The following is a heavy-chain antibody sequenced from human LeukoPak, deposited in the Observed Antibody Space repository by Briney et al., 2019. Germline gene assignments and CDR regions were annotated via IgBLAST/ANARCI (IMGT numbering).Heavy chain of an antibody. CDR1: GYSFSNYW. CDR2: IDPSDSYT. Sequence: GESLRISCKGFGYSFSNYWINWVRQMPGKGLEWMGRIDPSDSYTNYGPSFQGHVTISVDKSISSAYLQWSSLKASDTAIYYCARYCSGGGCYWVFDYWGQGTLVTVSS. CDR3: ARYCSGGGCYWVFDY. J-gene: IGHJ4*02. D-gene: IGHD2-15*01. V-gene: IGHV5-10-1*01.